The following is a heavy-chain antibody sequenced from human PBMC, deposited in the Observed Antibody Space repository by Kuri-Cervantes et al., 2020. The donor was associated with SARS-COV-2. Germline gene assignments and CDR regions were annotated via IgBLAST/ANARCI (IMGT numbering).Heavy chain of an antibody. CDR1: GGSIGSYY. D-gene: IGHD1-26*01. CDR2: IFYNENA. Sequence: ESLKISCTVSGGSIGSYYWSWIRQPPGKGLEWMGYIFYNENAYYNPSLKSRVTISVDTSKNQFSLKLSSVTAADTAVYYCARGEWELSRRGNYIWFDPWGQGTLVTVSS. V-gene: IGHV4-59*01. J-gene: IGHJ5*02. CDR3: ARGEWELSRRGNYIWFDP.